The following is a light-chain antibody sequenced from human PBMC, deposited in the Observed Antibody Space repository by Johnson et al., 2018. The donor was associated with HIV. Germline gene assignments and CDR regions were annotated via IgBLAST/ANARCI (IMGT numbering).Light chain of an antibody. J-gene: IGLJ1*01. Sequence: QSVLTQPPSVSAAPGQKVTISCSGSSSNIGNNYVSWYQQLPGTAPKLLIYDNNKRPSGIPDRFSGSKSGTSATLGITGLQTGDEADDYCGTWDSILSAVYAFGTGTKVTVL. CDR1: SSNIGNNY. CDR2: DNN. V-gene: IGLV1-51*01. CDR3: GTWDSILSAVYA.